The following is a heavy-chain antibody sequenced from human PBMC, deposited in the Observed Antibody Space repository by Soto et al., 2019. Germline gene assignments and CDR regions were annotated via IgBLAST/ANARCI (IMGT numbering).Heavy chain of an antibody. V-gene: IGHV3-21*01. J-gene: IGHJ6*03. Sequence: EVQLVESGGGLVKPGGSLRLSCAASGFTFSSYSMNWVRQAPGKGLDWVSSISSSSSYIYYADSVKGRFTISRDNAKNSLYLQMNSLRAEDTAVYYCAREKDPGYMDVWGKGTTVTVSS. CDR1: GFTFSSYS. CDR3: AREKDPGYMDV. CDR2: ISSSSSYI.